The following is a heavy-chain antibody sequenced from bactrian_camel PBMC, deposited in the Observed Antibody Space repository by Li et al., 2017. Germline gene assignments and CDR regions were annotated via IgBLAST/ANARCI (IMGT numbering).Heavy chain of an antibody. CDR3: VRIPEGGGWYTFAY. Sequence: HVQLVESGGGLVQPGGSLRLSCAAPGFPHTTCAMNWYRQAAGKQREWVSAIRADGTTAYADSVKGRFTISRDKGKDTVYLQMNSLKPEDTAVYYCVRIPEGGGWYTFAYWGQGTQVTVS. J-gene: IGHJ4*01. D-gene: IGHD6*01. CDR2: IRADGTT. V-gene: IGHV3S53*01. CDR1: GFPHTTCA.